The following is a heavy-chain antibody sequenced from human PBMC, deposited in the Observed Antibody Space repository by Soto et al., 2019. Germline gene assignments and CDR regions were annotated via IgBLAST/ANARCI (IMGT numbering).Heavy chain of an antibody. CDR3: ARDLDLRTAVTDAFDI. V-gene: IGHV3-48*03. CDR1: GFTFSSYE. CDR2: ISSSGSTK. Sequence: GGSLRLSCAASGFTFSSYEMNWVRQAPGKGLEWVSYISSSGSTKYYADSVKGRFTISRDNAKNSLYLQMNSLRAENTAVYYCARDLDLRTAVTDAFDIWGQGTMVTVSS. J-gene: IGHJ3*02. D-gene: IGHD4-4*01.